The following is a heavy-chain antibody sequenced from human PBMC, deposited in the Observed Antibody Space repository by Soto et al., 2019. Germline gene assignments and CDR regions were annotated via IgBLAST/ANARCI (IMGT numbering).Heavy chain of an antibody. Sequence: QVQLVQSGAEVKKPGASVKVSCKASGCTFTSYDIIWVRQATGQGLEWMGWMNPSTGNTDSAEKFQGRLTMTRNTSISTVYMELSSLSFEDTAVYSCARGRIIVAGGFDPWGQGTLVTVSS. V-gene: IGHV1-8*01. CDR1: GCTFTSYD. CDR3: ARGRIIVAGGFDP. J-gene: IGHJ5*02. CDR2: MNPSTGNT. D-gene: IGHD6-19*01.